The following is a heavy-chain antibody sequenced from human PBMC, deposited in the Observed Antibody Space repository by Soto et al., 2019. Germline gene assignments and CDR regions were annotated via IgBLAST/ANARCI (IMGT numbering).Heavy chain of an antibody. D-gene: IGHD3-22*01. Sequence: SETLSLTCTVSGGPISSSTYYWGWIRQPPGKGLGWIGTISYSGATYYNPSLKSRVTISVDTSKNQFSLKLTSVTAADTAVYYCATDLYYYETTGFYFFLPLDYWGQGALVTVSS. CDR1: GGPISSSTYY. CDR2: ISYSGAT. CDR3: ATDLYYYETTGFYFFLPLDY. J-gene: IGHJ4*02. V-gene: IGHV4-39*01.